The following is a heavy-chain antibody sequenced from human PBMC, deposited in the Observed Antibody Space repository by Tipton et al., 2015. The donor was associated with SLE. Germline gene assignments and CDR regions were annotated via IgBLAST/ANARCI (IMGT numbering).Heavy chain of an antibody. CDR2: INHSGTT. Sequence: LRLSCAVYGGSFSGYYWSWIRQPPGKGLEWIGDINHSGTTNYNPSLKSRVTILVDTSKNQFSLKVHSVTAADTAVYYCVHAEYFHHWGQGTLVTVSS. V-gene: IGHV4-34*01. CDR1: GGSFSGYY. CDR3: VHAEYFHH. J-gene: IGHJ1*01.